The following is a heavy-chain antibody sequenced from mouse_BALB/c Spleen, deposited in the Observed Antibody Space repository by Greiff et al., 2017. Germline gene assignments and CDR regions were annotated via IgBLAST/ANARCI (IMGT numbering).Heavy chain of an antibody. J-gene: IGHJ1*01. CDR1: GFAFSSYD. D-gene: IGHD2-1*01. Sequence: EVKLMESGGGLVKPGGSLKLSCAASGFAFSSYDMSWVRQTPEKRLEWVAYISSGGGSTYYPDTVKGRFTISRDNAKNTLYLQTSSLTSEDTAMYYCARGGNYGYLDVWGAGTTVTVSS. CDR2: ISSGGGST. CDR3: ARGGNYGYLDV. V-gene: IGHV5-12-1*01.